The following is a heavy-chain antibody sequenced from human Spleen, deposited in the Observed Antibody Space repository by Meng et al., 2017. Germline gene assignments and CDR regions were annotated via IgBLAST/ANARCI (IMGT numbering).Heavy chain of an antibody. D-gene: IGHD1-14*01. V-gene: IGHV3-21*01. J-gene: IGHJ6*01. Sequence: GESLKISCAASGFTFSSYSMNWVRQAPGKGLEWVSSISSSSYIYYADSVKGRFTISRDNAKNSLDLQMNSLRAEDTAVYYCARDRNTHGMDVWGQGNTVTVSS. CDR1: GFTFSSYS. CDR3: ARDRNTHGMDV. CDR2: ISSSSYI.